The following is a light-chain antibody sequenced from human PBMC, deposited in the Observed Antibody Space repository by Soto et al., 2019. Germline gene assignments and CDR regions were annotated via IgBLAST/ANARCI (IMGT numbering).Light chain of an antibody. CDR2: GAS. J-gene: IGKJ1*01. CDR3: QQSGNSPWT. V-gene: IGKV3-20*01. CDR1: QTLSSTF. Sequence: EIVLTQSPGTLSLSPGEIATLSFSASQTLSSTFLAWYQQRRGQAPRLLIYGASSRATDIPHRFSGSGSGTDFTLTISSLEPEDSAVYYCQQSGNSPWTFGQGTK.